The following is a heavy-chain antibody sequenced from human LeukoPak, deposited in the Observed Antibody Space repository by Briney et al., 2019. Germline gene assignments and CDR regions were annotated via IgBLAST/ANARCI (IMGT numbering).Heavy chain of an antibody. J-gene: IGHJ3*02. CDR2: IYYSGST. V-gene: IGHV4-39*07. Sequence: SETLSLTCSVSGGSINRSSFYWGWIRQPPGKGLEWIGSIYYSGSTYDNPALKSRVTISVDTSKNQFSLKLSSVTAADTAVYYCARAVAGDDAFDIWGQGTMVTVSS. CDR3: ARAVAGDDAFDI. CDR1: GGSINRSSFY. D-gene: IGHD6-19*01.